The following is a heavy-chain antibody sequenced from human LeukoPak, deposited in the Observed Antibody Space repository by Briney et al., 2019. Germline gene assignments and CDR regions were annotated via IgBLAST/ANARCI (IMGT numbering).Heavy chain of an antibody. CDR3: ATGGGHSSNWLYYFDY. V-gene: IGHV3-23*01. Sequence: TGGSLRLSCAASGFTFSSYAMSWVRQAPGKGLEWVSTIGSSGSSTIYADSVKGRFTISRDNSENMLYLQMSSLRVEDTAVYSCATGGGHSSNWLYYFDYWGQGTLVTVSS. CDR1: GFTFSSYA. D-gene: IGHD6-13*01. J-gene: IGHJ4*02. CDR2: IGSSGSST.